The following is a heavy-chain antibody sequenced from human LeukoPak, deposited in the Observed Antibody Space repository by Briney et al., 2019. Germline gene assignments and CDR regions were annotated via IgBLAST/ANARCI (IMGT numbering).Heavy chain of an antibody. J-gene: IGHJ4*02. CDR1: GGSISSSSYY. V-gene: IGHV4-39*01. CDR2: IYYSGST. Sequence: SETLSLTCTVSGGSISSSSYYWGWIRQPPGKGLKWIGSIYYSGSTYYNPSLKSRVTISVDTSKNQFSLKLSSVTAADTAVYYCARLSDYSSGWCFDYWGQGTLVTVSS. D-gene: IGHD6-19*01. CDR3: ARLSDYSSGWCFDY.